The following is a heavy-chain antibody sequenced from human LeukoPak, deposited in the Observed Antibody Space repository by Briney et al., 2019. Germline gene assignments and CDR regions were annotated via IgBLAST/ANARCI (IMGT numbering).Heavy chain of an antibody. CDR2: IYYSGST. V-gene: IGHV4-39*07. Sequence: PSGTLSLTCTVSGGSISSSSYYWGWIRQPPGKGLEWIGSIYYSGSTYYNPSLKSRVTISVDTSKNQFSLKLSSVTAADTAVYYCARDYFGMIVPWGQGTLVTVSS. D-gene: IGHD3-22*01. CDR3: ARDYFGMIVP. J-gene: IGHJ4*02. CDR1: GGSISSSSYY.